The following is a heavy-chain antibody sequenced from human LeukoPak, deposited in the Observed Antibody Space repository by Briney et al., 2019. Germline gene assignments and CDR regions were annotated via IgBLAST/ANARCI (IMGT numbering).Heavy chain of an antibody. D-gene: IGHD4-17*01. CDR1: GFTFTSSA. CDR2: IVVGSGNT. Sequence: ASVKVSCKAPGFTFTSSAMQWVRQARGQRLEWIGWIVVGSGNTNYAQKFQERVTITRDMSTSTAYMELSSLRSDDTAVYYCAADPDYGHYGIFAYWGQGTLVTASS. J-gene: IGHJ4*02. V-gene: IGHV1-58*02. CDR3: AADPDYGHYGIFAY.